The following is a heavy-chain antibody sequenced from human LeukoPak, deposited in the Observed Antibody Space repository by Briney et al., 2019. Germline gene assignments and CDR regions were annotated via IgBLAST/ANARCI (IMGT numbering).Heavy chain of an antibody. Sequence: GASVKVSCKASGYTFTSYYMHWVRQAPGQGLEWMGIINSSGGSTSYAQKFQGRVTMTRDTSTSTVYMELSSLRSEDTAVYYCARVAHPTKTGNYYYYYGMDVWGQGTTVTVSS. D-gene: IGHD2-8*01. V-gene: IGHV1-46*01. CDR2: INSSGGST. CDR1: GYTFTSYY. CDR3: ARVAHPTKTGNYYYYYGMDV. J-gene: IGHJ6*02.